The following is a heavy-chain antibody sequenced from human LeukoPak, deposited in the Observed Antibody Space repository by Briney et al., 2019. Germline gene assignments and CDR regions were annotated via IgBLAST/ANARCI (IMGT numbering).Heavy chain of an antibody. V-gene: IGHV1-18*01. CDR1: GYTFTSYG. Sequence: ASVKVSCKASGYTFTSYGISWVRQAPGQGLEWMGWISAYNGNTNYAQKLQGRVTMTTDTSTSTAYMELRSLRSDDTAVYYCARDLVITFGGVIVTPFDYWGQGTLVTVSS. CDR2: ISAYNGNT. J-gene: IGHJ4*02. CDR3: ARDLVITFGGVIVTPFDY. D-gene: IGHD3-16*02.